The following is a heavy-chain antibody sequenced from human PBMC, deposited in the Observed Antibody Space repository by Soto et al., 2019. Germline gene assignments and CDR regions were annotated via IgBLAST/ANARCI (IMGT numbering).Heavy chain of an antibody. J-gene: IGHJ6*02. CDR2: ISPGDSDT. D-gene: IGHD1-20*01. V-gene: IGHV5-51*03. CDR3: TKHNSIMPYYYNAMDD. Sequence: PGLCLKLFCKGSRYTFTDHWIRCVTRLPGKRVELMGIISPGDSDTRYSPSYQRHATIRDDKSTSTSYQQCNPMYDSATVNYYSTKHNSIMPYYYNAMDDWGQGTTVTVSS. CDR1: RYTFTDHW.